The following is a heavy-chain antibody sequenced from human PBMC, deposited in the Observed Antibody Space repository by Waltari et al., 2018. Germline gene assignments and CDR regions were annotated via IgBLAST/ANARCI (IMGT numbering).Heavy chain of an antibody. D-gene: IGHD4-17*01. V-gene: IGHV1-2*06. CDR1: GYTFTGYY. CDR3: ARVSTVTTNWFDP. Sequence: QVQLVQSGAAVKKPGASVKVSCKASGYTFTGYYMHWVRQAPGQGLEWMGRINPNSGGTNYAQKFQGRVTMTRDTSISTAYMELSRLRSDDTAVYYCARVSTVTTNWFDPWGQGTLVTVSS. J-gene: IGHJ5*02. CDR2: INPNSGGT.